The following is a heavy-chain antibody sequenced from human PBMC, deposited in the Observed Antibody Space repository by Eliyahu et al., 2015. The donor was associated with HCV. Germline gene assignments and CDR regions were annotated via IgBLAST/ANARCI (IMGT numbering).Heavy chain of an antibody. J-gene: IGHJ4*02. D-gene: IGHD2-2*01. CDR2: INHSGST. V-gene: IGHV4-34*01. CDR3: ARQTSCSYFDY. Sequence: QVQLQQWGTGLLKPSETLSLTCAVYGGSFSGYYWSWIRQPPGKGLEWIGEINHSGSTNYNPSLKSRVTISVDTSKNQFSLKLSSVTAADTAVYYCARQTSCSYFDYWGQGTLVTVSS. CDR1: GGSFSGYY.